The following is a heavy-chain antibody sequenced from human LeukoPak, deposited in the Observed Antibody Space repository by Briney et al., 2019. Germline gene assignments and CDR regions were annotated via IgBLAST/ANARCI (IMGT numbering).Heavy chain of an antibody. V-gene: IGHV1-69*04. D-gene: IGHD2-2*01. CDR3: ARVSGAYCSSTSCSIFDY. Sequence: SVKVSCKASGGTFSSYAISWVRQAPGQGLEWMGRIIPILGIANYAQKFQGRVTITADKSTSTAYMELSSLRSEDTAVYYCARVSGAYCSSTSCSIFDYWGQGTLVTVSS. CDR2: IIPILGIA. J-gene: IGHJ4*02. CDR1: GGTFSSYA.